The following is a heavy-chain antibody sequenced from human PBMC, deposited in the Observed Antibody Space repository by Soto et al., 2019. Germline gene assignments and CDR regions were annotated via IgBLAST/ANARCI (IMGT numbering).Heavy chain of an antibody. V-gene: IGHV3-74*01. CDR2: INNDGSST. J-gene: IGHJ4*02. D-gene: IGHD1-1*01. CDR3: ARGPPRYSTSGYVGDS. CDR1: GFTFSSHW. Sequence: EVQLVESGGDLVQPGGSLRLSCAASGFTFSSHWMHWVRQAPGKGLVWVSRINNDGSSTSYADSVKGRFTISRDNAKNTLYLQMTSLRAEDTAVYSCARGPPRYSTSGYVGDSWGQGTLVTVSS.